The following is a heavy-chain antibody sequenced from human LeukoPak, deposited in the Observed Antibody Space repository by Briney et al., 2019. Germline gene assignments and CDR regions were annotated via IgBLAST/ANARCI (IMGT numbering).Heavy chain of an antibody. CDR2: IYPGDSDT. CDR1: GYSLTSYW. Sequence: GESLKISCKGSGYSLTSYWIGWVRQMPGKGLEWMGIIYPGDSDTRYSPSFQGQVTISADKSISTAYLQWSSLKASDTAMYYCARRLYDILTGPMCAFDIWGQGTMVTVSS. J-gene: IGHJ3*02. CDR3: ARRLYDILTGPMCAFDI. D-gene: IGHD3-9*01. V-gene: IGHV5-51*01.